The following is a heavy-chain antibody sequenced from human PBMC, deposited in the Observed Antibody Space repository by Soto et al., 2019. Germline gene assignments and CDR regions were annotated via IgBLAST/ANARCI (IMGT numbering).Heavy chain of an antibody. V-gene: IGHV4-39*01. CDR2: IHDSGNS. D-gene: IGHD2-8*01. J-gene: IGHJ4*02. CDR1: GYSISASIYY. Sequence: QLQLQESGPGLVTPSETLSLTCTVAGYSISASIYYWGWIRQSPERGLEWIGPIHDSGNSDYNPSLKSRVNRSIDASDNQFSLKLSSVTAADMAVYYCARGNPCTNGVCDPPFDYWGQGIVVTVSS. CDR3: ARGNPCTNGVCDPPFDY.